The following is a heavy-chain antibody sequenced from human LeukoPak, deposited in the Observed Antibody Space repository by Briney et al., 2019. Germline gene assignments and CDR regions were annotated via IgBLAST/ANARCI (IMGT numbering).Heavy chain of an antibody. J-gene: IGHJ4*02. Sequence: ASVKVSCKVSGYTLTELSMHWVRQAPGKGLEWMGGFDPEDGETIYAQKFQGRVTMTEDTSTDTAYMELRSLRSDDTAVYYCARFTPRLTREKFDYWGQGTLVTVSS. CDR2: FDPEDGET. V-gene: IGHV1-24*01. CDR1: GYTLTELS. CDR3: ARFTPRLTREKFDY. D-gene: IGHD2-2*01.